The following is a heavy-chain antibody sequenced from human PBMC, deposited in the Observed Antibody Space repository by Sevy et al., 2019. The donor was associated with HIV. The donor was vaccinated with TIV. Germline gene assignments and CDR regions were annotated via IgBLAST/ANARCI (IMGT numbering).Heavy chain of an antibody. Sequence: ASVKVSCKASGGTFSSYAISWVRQAPGQGLEWMGWINPNSGGTNYAQKFQGRVTMTRDTSISTAYMELSRLRSDDTAVYYCARTNHYDFWSGYYHDDNWFDPWGQGTLVTVSS. CDR3: ARTNHYDFWSGYYHDDNWFDP. CDR2: INPNSGGT. J-gene: IGHJ5*02. D-gene: IGHD3-3*01. CDR1: GGTFSSYA. V-gene: IGHV1-2*02.